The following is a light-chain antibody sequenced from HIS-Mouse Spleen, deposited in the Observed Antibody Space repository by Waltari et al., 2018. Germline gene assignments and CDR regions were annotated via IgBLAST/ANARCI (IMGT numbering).Light chain of an antibody. J-gene: IGLJ2*01. CDR2: QDS. CDR3: QAWDSSTVV. V-gene: IGLV3-1*01. Sequence: SYELTQPPSVSVSPGQTASITCSGDQLGDKYACWYQQKPGQSPVLVIYQDSKRPSGNPERFSGSKSGNTATLTIRGTQAMDEADYYCQAWDSSTVVFGGGTKLTVL. CDR1: QLGDKY.